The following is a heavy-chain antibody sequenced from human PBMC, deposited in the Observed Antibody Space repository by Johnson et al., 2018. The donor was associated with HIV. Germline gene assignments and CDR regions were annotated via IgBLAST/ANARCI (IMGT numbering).Heavy chain of an antibody. J-gene: IGHJ3*02. D-gene: IGHD3-3*01. CDR2: ISWDGGST. CDR3: AKGTIFGVVTSRGAFDI. Sequence: VQLVESGGVVVQPGGSLRLSCAASGFTFDDYAMHWVRQAPGKGLEWVSLISWDGGSTYYADSVKGRFTISRDNSKNSLYLQMNSLRAEDTALYYWAKGTIFGVVTSRGAFDIWGQGTMVTVSS. CDR1: GFTFDDYA. V-gene: IGHV3-43D*03.